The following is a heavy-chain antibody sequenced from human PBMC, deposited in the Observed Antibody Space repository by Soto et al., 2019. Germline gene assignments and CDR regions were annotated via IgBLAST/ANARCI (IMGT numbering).Heavy chain of an antibody. D-gene: IGHD3-16*01. CDR1: GFTFSSYA. J-gene: IGHJ5*02. CDR2: ISGSGGST. Sequence: GGSLRLSCAASGFTFSSYAMSWVRQAPGKGLEWVSVISGSGGSTVYSDSVKGRFTISRDNSKNTLYLLMNSLRAEDTAVYYCAKDDHIMITFGTWGQGTLVTVSS. CDR3: AKDDHIMITFGT. V-gene: IGHV3-23*01.